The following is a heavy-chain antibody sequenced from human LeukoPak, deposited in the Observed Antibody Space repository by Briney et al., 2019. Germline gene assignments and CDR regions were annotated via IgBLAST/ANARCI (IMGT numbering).Heavy chain of an antibody. V-gene: IGHV3-7*01. CDR1: GFTVSSYW. Sequence: GGSLRLSCAASGFTVSSYWMSWVRQAPGKGLEWVANIKQDGSEKYYVDSVKGRCTISRDNAKNSLYLQMNSLSAEDTAVYYCARDLGGSYYVTLFDYWGQGTLVTVPS. CDR3: ARDLGGSYYVTLFDY. J-gene: IGHJ4*02. D-gene: IGHD1-26*01. CDR2: IKQDGSEK.